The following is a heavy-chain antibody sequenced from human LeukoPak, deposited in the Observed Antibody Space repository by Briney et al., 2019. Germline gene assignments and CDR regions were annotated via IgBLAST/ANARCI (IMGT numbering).Heavy chain of an antibody. CDR2: MHYSGST. CDR3: ARGVYYYDSSGYYPPVVAAFDI. Sequence: KASETLSLTCTVSGGSISSSSYYWGWIRQPPGKGLEWIGSMHYSGSTNYNPSLKSRVTISVDTSKNQFSLKLSSVTAADTAVYYCARGVYYYDSSGYYPPVVAAFDIWGQGTMVTVSS. CDR1: GGSISSSSYY. V-gene: IGHV4-39*07. J-gene: IGHJ3*02. D-gene: IGHD3-22*01.